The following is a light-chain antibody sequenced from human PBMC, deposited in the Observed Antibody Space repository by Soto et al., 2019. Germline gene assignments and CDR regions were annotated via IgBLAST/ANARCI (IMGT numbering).Light chain of an antibody. CDR2: GHS. CDR1: QSVGSSY. J-gene: IGKJ1*01. Sequence: EIVLTQSPGTLSLSPGERANLSCRTSQSVGSSYLAWYQQKPGQAPRLVIYGHSSRATGIPDRFSGSGSGTDFTLTINRLEPEDFAVYYCQQYGTSPPTFGQGTNVEIK. CDR3: QQYGTSPPT. V-gene: IGKV3-20*01.